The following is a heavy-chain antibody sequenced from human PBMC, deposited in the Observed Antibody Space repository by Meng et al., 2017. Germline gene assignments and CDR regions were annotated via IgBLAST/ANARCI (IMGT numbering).Heavy chain of an antibody. CDR3: ASKGGLSTYNWFDP. Sequence: QPPPRDSRPRLLKHSHPRSSTDTVSVGFISSVAYHWSWIRQHPGKGLEWIGYIYYSVSTYYNPSLKSRVTISVDTSKNQFALNLSSVTAADTAVYYCASKGGLSTYNWFDPWGQGTLVTVSS. CDR2: IYYSVST. CDR1: VGFISSVAYH. V-gene: IGHV4-31*03. J-gene: IGHJ5*02. D-gene: IGHD5-12*01.